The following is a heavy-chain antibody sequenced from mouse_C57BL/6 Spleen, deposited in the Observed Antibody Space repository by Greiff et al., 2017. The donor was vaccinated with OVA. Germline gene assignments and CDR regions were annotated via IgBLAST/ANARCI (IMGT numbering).Heavy chain of an antibody. J-gene: IGHJ3*01. CDR2: SRNKANDYTT. D-gene: IGHD1-1*01. Sequence: EVNLVESGGGLVQSGRSLRLSCATSGFTFSDFYMEWVRQAPGKGLEWIAASRNKANDYTTEYSASVKGRFIVSRDTSQSILYLQMNALRAEDTAIYYCARDLITTVKGLAWFAYWGQGTLVTVSA. CDR1: GFTFSDFY. V-gene: IGHV7-1*01. CDR3: ARDLITTVKGLAWFAY.